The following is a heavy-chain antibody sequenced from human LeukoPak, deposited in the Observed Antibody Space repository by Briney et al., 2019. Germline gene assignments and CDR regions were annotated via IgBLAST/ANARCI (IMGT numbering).Heavy chain of an antibody. J-gene: IGHJ4*02. Sequence: SETLSLTCAVYGGSFSGYYWSWIRQPPGKGLEWIGEINHSGSTNYNPSLKSRVTISVDTSKNQFSLKLSSVTAADTAVYYCARDAVVVTAMSYWGQGTLVTVSS. D-gene: IGHD2-21*02. CDR3: ARDAVVVTAMSY. CDR2: INHSGST. V-gene: IGHV4-34*01. CDR1: GGSFSGYY.